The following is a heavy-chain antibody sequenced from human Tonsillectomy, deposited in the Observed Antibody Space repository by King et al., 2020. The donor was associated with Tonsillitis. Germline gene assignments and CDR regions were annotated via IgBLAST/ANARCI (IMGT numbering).Heavy chain of an antibody. D-gene: IGHD3-10*01. CDR1: GFTFSSYG. Sequence: VQLVESGGGVVQPGRSLRLSCAASGFTFSSYGMHWVRQAPGKGLEWVAVISYDGSNKYYADSVKGRFTISRDNSKNTLYLQMNSLRAEETAGYYCAKDLGRGYYYYGMDVWGQGTTVTVSS. J-gene: IGHJ6*02. V-gene: IGHV3-30*18. CDR3: AKDLGRGYYYYGMDV. CDR2: ISYDGSNK.